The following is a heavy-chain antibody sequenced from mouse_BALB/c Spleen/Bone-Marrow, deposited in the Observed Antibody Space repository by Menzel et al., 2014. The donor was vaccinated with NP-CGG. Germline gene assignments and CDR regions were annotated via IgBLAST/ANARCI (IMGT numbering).Heavy chain of an antibody. D-gene: IGHD1-1*01. CDR2: ISTYYGDA. J-gene: IGHJ4*01. Sequence: VQLQQSGAELVRPGVSVKISCKGSGYTFTDYAMHWVKQSHAKSLEWIGVISTYYGDASYNQKFKGKATMTVDKSSSTAYMELARLTSGDSAIYYCARWRYYGSSYVSYYAMDYWGQGTSVTVSS. CDR1: GYTFTDYA. V-gene: IGHV1S137*01. CDR3: ARWRYYGSSYVSYYAMDY.